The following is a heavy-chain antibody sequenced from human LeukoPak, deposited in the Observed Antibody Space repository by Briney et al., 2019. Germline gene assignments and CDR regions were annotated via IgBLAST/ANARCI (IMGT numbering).Heavy chain of an antibody. V-gene: IGHV1-2*02. CDR3: AREGVVPAASDGGFDY. CDR2: INPNSGGT. Sequence: ASVKVSCKASGYTFTGYYMHWVRQAPGQGLEWMGWINPNSGGTNYAQKFQGRVTMTRDTSISTAYMELSRLRSDDTAVYHCAREGVVPAASDGGFDYWGQGTLVTVSS. J-gene: IGHJ4*02. D-gene: IGHD2-2*01. CDR1: GYTFTGYY.